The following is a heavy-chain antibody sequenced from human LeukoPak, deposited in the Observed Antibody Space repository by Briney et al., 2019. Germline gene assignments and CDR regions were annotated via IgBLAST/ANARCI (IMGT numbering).Heavy chain of an antibody. CDR3: ATESVISITGVVSHYFDP. Sequence: ASVKVSCKTSADTLSSDDVHWVRQAPGQGLEWLGWLSPDDGFTGYAQDFQGRLTMTTDTTINTVFMELSGLKSEDTAVYYCATESVISITGVVSHYFDPWGQGTQVTVSS. CDR1: ADTLSSDD. CDR2: LSPDDGFT. J-gene: IGHJ5*02. V-gene: IGHV1-8*01. D-gene: IGHD3-3*01.